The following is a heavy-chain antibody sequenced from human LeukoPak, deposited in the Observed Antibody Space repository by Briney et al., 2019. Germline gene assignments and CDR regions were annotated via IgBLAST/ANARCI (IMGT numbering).Heavy chain of an antibody. D-gene: IGHD6-19*01. CDR1: GFTFSSYA. Sequence: PGGSLRLSCAASGFTFSSYAMSWVRQAPGKGLEWVSAISGSGGSTYYADSVKGRFTISRDNSKNTLYLQMNSLRAEDTAVYYRAKVSSGWFRGYFDYWGQGTLVTVSS. CDR3: AKVSSGWFRGYFDY. J-gene: IGHJ4*02. CDR2: ISGSGGST. V-gene: IGHV3-23*01.